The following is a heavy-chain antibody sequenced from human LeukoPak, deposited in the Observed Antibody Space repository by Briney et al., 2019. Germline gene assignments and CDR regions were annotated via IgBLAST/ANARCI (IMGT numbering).Heavy chain of an antibody. CDR3: ARPLGYCINGVCPSDFDL. V-gene: IGHV4-39*01. D-gene: IGHD2-8*01. J-gene: IGHJ2*01. CDR1: GGSISSSSYY. CDR2: IYYSGST. Sequence: SETLSLTCTVSGGSISSSSYYWAWIRQPPGKGLEWIVRIYYSGSTYYNPSLKSRVTISVVTAKNQFALKLRSVTAADTAVYYCARPLGYCINGVCPSDFDLWGRGTLVTVSS.